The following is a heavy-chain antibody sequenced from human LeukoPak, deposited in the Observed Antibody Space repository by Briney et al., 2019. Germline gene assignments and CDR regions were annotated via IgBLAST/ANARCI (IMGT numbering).Heavy chain of an antibody. J-gene: IGHJ4*02. V-gene: IGHV3-21*01. CDR1: GFTFSSYT. Sequence: GGSLRLSCAASGFTFSSYTMNWVRQAPGKGLEWVSSISSSSSYIYYADSVKGRFTSSRDNAKNSLYLQMNSLRAEDTAVYYCARDRDGSGWHDYWGQGTLVTVSS. D-gene: IGHD6-19*01. CDR2: ISSSSSYI. CDR3: ARDRDGSGWHDY.